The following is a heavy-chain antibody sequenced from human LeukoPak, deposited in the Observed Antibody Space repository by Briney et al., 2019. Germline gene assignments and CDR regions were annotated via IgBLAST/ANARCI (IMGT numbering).Heavy chain of an antibody. D-gene: IGHD6-13*01. CDR2: INPNSGGT. CDR3: ARGSSSSWSPENWFDP. J-gene: IGHJ5*02. CDR1: GYTFTGYY. Sequence: ASVKVSCKASGYTFTGYYMHWVRQAPGQGLEWMGWINPNSGGTNYAQKFQGRVTMTRDTSISTAYMELSRLRSDDTAVYYCARGSSSSWSPENWFDPWGQGTLVTVSS. V-gene: IGHV1-2*02.